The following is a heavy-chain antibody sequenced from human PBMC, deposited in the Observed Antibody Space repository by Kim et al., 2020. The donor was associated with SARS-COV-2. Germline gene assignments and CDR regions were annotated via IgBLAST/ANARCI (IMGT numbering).Heavy chain of an antibody. V-gene: IGHV1-69*06. Sequence: SVKVSCKASGSTFSSYAISWVRQAPGQGLEWMGGIIPIFGTANYAQKFQGRVTITADKSTSTAYMELSSLRSEDTAVYYCASRYSSSWYPYYYYYYGMDVWGQGTSVTVSS. J-gene: IGHJ6*02. D-gene: IGHD6-13*01. CDR2: IIPIFGTA. CDR3: ASRYSSSWYPYYYYYYGMDV. CDR1: GSTFSSYA.